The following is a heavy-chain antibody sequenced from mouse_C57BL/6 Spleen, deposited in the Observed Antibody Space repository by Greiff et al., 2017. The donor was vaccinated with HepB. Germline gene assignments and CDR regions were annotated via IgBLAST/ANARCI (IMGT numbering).Heavy chain of an antibody. Sequence: EVKVVESGGGLVQPGGSLKLSCAASGFTFSDYGMAWVRQAPRQGPEWVAFISNLAYSIYYADTVTGRFTIYRENAKNTLYLVMSSLRSEDTAMYYCARNWDSYAMDYWGQGTSGTVSS. CDR1: GFTFSDYG. CDR2: ISNLAYSI. CDR3: ARNWDSYAMDY. D-gene: IGHD4-1*01. J-gene: IGHJ4*01. V-gene: IGHV5-15*01.